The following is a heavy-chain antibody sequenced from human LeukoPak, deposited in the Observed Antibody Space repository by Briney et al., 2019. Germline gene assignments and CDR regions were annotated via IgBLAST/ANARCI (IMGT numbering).Heavy chain of an antibody. V-gene: IGHV4-39*01. CDR2: IYYSGST. J-gene: IGHJ4*02. Sequence: PSETLSLTCTVSGGSISSSSYYWGWIRQPPGKGLEWIGSIYYSGSTSYNPSLKSRVTISVDTSNNQFSLKLSSVTAADTAVYYCARGSSGSFDYWGQGTLVTVSS. CDR1: GGSISSSSYY. D-gene: IGHD1-26*01. CDR3: ARGSSGSFDY.